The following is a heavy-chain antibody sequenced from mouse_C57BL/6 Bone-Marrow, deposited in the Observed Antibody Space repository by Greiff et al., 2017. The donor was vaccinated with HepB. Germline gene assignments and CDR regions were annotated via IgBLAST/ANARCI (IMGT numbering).Heavy chain of an antibody. D-gene: IGHD2-5*01. CDR3: ARRRYSNGGYAMDY. CDR2: INPNNGGT. CDR1: GYTFTDYN. V-gene: IGHV1-18*01. Sequence: EVQLQQSGPELVKPGASVKIPCKASGYTFTDYNMDWVKQSHGKSLEWIGDINPNNGGTIYNQKFKGKATLTVDKSSSTAYMELRSLTSEDTAVYYCARRRYSNGGYAMDYWGQGTSVTVSS. J-gene: IGHJ4*01.